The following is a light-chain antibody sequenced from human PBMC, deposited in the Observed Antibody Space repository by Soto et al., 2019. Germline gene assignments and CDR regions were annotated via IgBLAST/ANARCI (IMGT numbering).Light chain of an antibody. V-gene: IGLV2-14*01. Sequence: QYVLTQPASVSGSPGQSITISCTGTTSDVGAYNYVSWYQYHPGKAPKLMIYTVSNRPSGVSNRFSGSKSGNTASLTISGLQAEDEADYYCSSYTSTNTRLFGGGTQLTVL. CDR1: TSDVGAYNY. J-gene: IGLJ2*01. CDR2: TVS. CDR3: SSYTSTNTRL.